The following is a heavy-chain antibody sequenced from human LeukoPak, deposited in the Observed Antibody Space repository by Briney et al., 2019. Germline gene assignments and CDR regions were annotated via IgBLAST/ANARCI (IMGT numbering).Heavy chain of an antibody. J-gene: IGHJ6*02. CDR3: ARVVAAADYYYYGMDV. CDR2: ISSSSSYI. V-gene: IGHV3-21*01. D-gene: IGHD6-13*01. CDR1: GFIFSSYS. Sequence: GGSLRLSCAASGFIFSSYSMNWVRQAPGKGLEWVSSISSSSSYIYYADSVKGRFTISRDNAKNSLYLQMNSLRAEDTAVYYCARVVAAADYYYYGMDVWGQGTTVTVSS.